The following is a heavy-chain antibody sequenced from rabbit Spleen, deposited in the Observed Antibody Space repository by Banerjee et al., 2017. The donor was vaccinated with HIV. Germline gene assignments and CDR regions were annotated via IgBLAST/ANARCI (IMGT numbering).Heavy chain of an antibody. D-gene: IGHD1-1*01. CDR2: IYPITETT. V-gene: IGHV1S7*01. J-gene: IGHJ4*01. CDR3: ARGIVSSDDYFSCYFGL. CDR1: GFTISNYW. Sequence: QQLEESGGRLVQPGGSLTLSCKAYGFTISNYWMNWVRQAPGKGLEWIGIIYPITETTYYANWVNGRFTVSSDNAQNTVDLQMNSLTAADTATYFCARGIVSSDDYFSCYFGLWGPGTLVTVS.